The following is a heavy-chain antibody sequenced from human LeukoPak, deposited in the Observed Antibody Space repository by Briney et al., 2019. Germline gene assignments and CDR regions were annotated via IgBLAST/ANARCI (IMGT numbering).Heavy chain of an antibody. J-gene: IGHJ4*02. D-gene: IGHD3-9*01. Sequence: ASVKVSCKASGYTFTSYGISWVRQAPGQGLEWMGWISAYNGKTNYAQKHQGRVTMTTDTSTSTAYMELRRLRSDDTAVYYCAKVGYDILTGYLLKYWGQGTLVTVSS. CDR3: AKVGYDILTGYLLKY. V-gene: IGHV1-18*01. CDR2: ISAYNGKT. CDR1: GYTFTSYG.